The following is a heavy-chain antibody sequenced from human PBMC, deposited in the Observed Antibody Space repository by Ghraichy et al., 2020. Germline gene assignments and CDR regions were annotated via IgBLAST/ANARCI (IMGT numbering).Heavy chain of an antibody. D-gene: IGHD6-13*01. CDR1: GGSISSSSYY. V-gene: IGHV4-39*01. CDR3: ARLGIATVGNDL. CDR2: IYHSGGT. Sequence: SETLSLTCTVSGGSISSSSYYWGWIRQPPGKGLEWIGSIYHSGGTYYNASLKSRVTISVDTSKNQFSLKLSSVTAIDTAVYFCARLGIATVGNDLWGQGS. J-gene: IGHJ5*02.